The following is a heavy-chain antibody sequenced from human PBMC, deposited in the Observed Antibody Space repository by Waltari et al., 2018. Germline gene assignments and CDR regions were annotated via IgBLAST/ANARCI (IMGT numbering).Heavy chain of an antibody. J-gene: IGHJ4*02. CDR3: AHRFPTRGGWDSGLFDH. CDR1: GFSLSSNGVG. Sequence: QITLKESDPTRVRPTQTLALTCTFSGFSLSSNGVGVAWFRQPPGKPLEWLAVIYWDDAKRYNLPLRSRLTITKDTSKNQVVLTMTNMDPVDTAAYYCAHRFPTRGGWDSGLFDHWGQGTLVTVSS. D-gene: IGHD3-10*01. V-gene: IGHV2-5*02. CDR2: IYWDDAK.